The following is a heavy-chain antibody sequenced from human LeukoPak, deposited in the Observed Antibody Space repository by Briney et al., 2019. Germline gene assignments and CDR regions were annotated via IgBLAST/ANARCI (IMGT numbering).Heavy chain of an antibody. CDR1: GFTFDDYA. CDR3: AKDEVGRYCSSTSCYSRFDY. V-gene: IGHV3-9*01. Sequence: GGSLRLSCAASGFTFDDYAMHWVWQAPGKGLEWVSGISWNSGSIGYADSVKGRFTISRDNAKNSLYLQMNSLRTEDTAMYYCAKDEVGRYCSSTSCYSRFDYWGQGTLVTVSS. J-gene: IGHJ4*02. D-gene: IGHD2-2*02. CDR2: ISWNSGSI.